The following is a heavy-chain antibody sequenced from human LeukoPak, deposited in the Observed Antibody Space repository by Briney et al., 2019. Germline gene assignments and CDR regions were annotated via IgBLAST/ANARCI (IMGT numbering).Heavy chain of an antibody. CDR3: ARDNDSRDPPHFGY. D-gene: IGHD3-16*01. Sequence: ASVKVSCKASGYTFTSYGISWVRQAPGQGLEWMGWIKPSSGGTNYAQNFQGRVTMTRDTSINTAYMELSRLRSEDTAVYYCARDNDSRDPPHFGYWGQGTLVTVSS. J-gene: IGHJ4*02. CDR2: IKPSSGGT. CDR1: GYTFTSYG. V-gene: IGHV1-2*02.